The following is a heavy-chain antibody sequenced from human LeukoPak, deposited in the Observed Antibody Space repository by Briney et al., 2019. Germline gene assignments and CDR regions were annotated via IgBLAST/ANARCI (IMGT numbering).Heavy chain of an antibody. V-gene: IGHV3-33*06. CDR2: IWYDGSNK. CDR3: AKVRQGYSGYPYFDY. D-gene: IGHD5-12*01. CDR1: GFTFSSYG. Sequence: RGSLRLSCAASGFTFSSYGMHWVRQAPGKGLEWVGVIWYDGSNKYYADSVKGRFTISRDNSKNTLYLQMNSLRAEDTAVYYCAKVRQGYSGYPYFDYWGQGTLVTVSS. J-gene: IGHJ4*02.